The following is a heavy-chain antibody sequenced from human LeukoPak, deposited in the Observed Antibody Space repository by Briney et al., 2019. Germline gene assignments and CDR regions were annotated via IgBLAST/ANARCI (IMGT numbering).Heavy chain of an antibody. V-gene: IGHV4-39*01. CDR1: GGSISSSSYY. CDR2: IYYSGST. D-gene: IGHD6-19*01. CDR3: ASPIAVAGTGFDY. J-gene: IGHJ4*02. Sequence: PSETLSLTCTVSGGSISSSSYYWGWIRQPQGKGLEWIGSIYYSGSTYHTPSLKSRVTISVDTSKNQFSLKLSSVTAADTAVYYGASPIAVAGTGFDYWGQGTLVTVSS.